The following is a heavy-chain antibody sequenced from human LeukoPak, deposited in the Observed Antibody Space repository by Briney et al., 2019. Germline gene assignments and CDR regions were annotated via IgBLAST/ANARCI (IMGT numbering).Heavy chain of an antibody. CDR1: GYTFTSYD. D-gene: IGHD5-12*01. J-gene: IGHJ4*02. CDR3: ARTSSTLWLRTPGGDY. CDR2: MNPNSGNT. Sequence: ASVKVSCKASGYTFTSYDINWVRQATGQGLEWMGWMNPNSGNTGYAQKFQGRVTMTRNTSISTAYMELSSLRSEDTAVYYCARTSSTLWLRTPGGDYWGQGTLVTVSS. V-gene: IGHV1-8*01.